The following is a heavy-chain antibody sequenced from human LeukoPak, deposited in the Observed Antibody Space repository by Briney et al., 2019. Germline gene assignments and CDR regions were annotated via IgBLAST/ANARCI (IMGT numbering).Heavy chain of an antibody. D-gene: IGHD3-22*01. CDR3: VRAGYYYDSSGYWYYMDV. Sequence: GGSLRLSCAASGFTFDDYGMSWVRQAPGKGLEWVSGINWNGGSTGYADSVKGRFTISRDNAKNSLHLQMNSLRAEDTALYYCVRAGYYYDSSGYWYYMDVWGKGTTVTVSS. J-gene: IGHJ6*03. CDR2: INWNGGST. CDR1: GFTFDDYG. V-gene: IGHV3-20*04.